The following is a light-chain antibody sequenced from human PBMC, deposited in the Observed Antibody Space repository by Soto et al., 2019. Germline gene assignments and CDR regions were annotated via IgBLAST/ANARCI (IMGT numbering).Light chain of an antibody. CDR1: QTISTW. Sequence: IQMTQSPSTLSASVVDRVTFTCRASQTISTWLAWYQQKPGEAPKLLIYKASTLEVGVPSRFSASGSGPEFTLTINPLQPADFATYYCQQYNSYPWTVGQGTKV. J-gene: IGKJ1*01. V-gene: IGKV1-5*03. CDR3: QQYNSYPWT. CDR2: KAS.